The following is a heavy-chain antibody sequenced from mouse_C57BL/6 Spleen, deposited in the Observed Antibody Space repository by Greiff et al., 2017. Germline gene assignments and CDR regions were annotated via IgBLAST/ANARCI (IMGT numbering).Heavy chain of an antibody. CDR2: IYPGDGDT. Sequence: VQLQQSGAELVKPGASVKISCKASGYAFSSYWMNWVKQRPGKGLEWIGQIYPGDGDTNYNGKFKGKATLTADKSSSTAYMQLSSLTSEDSAVYFCVASGYYYGSTSGFAYWGQGTLVTVSA. CDR1: GYAFSSYW. J-gene: IGHJ3*01. CDR3: VASGYYYGSTSGFAY. D-gene: IGHD1-1*01. V-gene: IGHV1-80*01.